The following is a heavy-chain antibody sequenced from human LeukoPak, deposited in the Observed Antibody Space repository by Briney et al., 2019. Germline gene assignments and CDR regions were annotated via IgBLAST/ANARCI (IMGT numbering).Heavy chain of an antibody. Sequence: ASVKVPCKASGGTFSSYAISWVQQAPGQGLEWMGGIIPIFGTANYAQKFQGRVTITADESTSTAYMELSSLRSEDTAVYYCARYMGATDAFDIWGQGTMVTVSS. D-gene: IGHD1-26*01. J-gene: IGHJ3*02. CDR1: GGTFSSYA. CDR3: ARYMGATDAFDI. CDR2: IIPIFGTA. V-gene: IGHV1-69*13.